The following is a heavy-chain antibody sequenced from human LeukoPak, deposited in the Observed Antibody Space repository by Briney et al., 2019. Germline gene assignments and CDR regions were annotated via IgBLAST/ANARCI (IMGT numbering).Heavy chain of an antibody. D-gene: IGHD3-10*01. V-gene: IGHV2-5*02. CDR1: GFSLSTSGVG. Sequence: SGPTLVKPTQTLTLTCTFSGFSLSTSGVGVAGSRRPPGKALEWLALIYWDDDKRYSPSLKSRLTLTKDTSKNQVVLTMTDMDPVDTATYYCAHSRGYYYGSGSYFPKTLDYWGQGTLVTVSS. J-gene: IGHJ4*02. CDR2: IYWDDDK. CDR3: AHSRGYYYGSGSYFPKTLDY.